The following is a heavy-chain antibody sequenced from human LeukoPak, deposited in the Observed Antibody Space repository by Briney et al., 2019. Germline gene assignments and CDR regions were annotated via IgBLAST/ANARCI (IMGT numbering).Heavy chain of an antibody. D-gene: IGHD7-27*01. Sequence: ETLSLTCTVSGGSISSYYWSWVRQAPGKGLEWVSVIYTGGSTYYADSVKGRFTISRDNSKNTLYLQMNSLRAEDTAVYYCARDLGITYWGQGTLVTVSS. CDR3: ARDLGITY. CDR2: IYTGGST. J-gene: IGHJ4*02. V-gene: IGHV3-66*01. CDR1: GGSISSYY.